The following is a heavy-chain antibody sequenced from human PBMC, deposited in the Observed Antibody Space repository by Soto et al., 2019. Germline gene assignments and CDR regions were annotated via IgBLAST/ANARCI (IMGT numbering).Heavy chain of an antibody. CDR3: ARDNVDIVATRFRGSWFDP. CDR2: IYYSGST. D-gene: IGHD5-12*01. V-gene: IGHV4-31*03. CDR1: GGSISSGGYY. Sequence: SETLSLTCTVSGGSISSGGYYWSWIRQHPGKGLEWIGYIYYSGSTYYNPSLKSRVTISVDTSKNQFSLKLSSVTAADTAVYYCARDNVDIVATRFRGSWFDPWGQGTLVTVSS. J-gene: IGHJ5*02.